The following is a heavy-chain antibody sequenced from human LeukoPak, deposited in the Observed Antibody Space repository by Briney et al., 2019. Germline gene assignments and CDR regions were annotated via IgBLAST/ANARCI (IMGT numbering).Heavy chain of an antibody. V-gene: IGHV3-74*01. CDR2: INSDGSTT. CDR3: ARGPYYYDSSGYLY. Sequence: GGSLRLSCAASGFTFSSYWMHWVRQAPGKGLVWVSRINSDGSTTSYAASVKGRFTISRDNAKNTLYLQMNSLRAEDTAVYYCARGPYYYDSSGYLYWGQGTLVTVSS. D-gene: IGHD3-22*01. CDR1: GFTFSSYW. J-gene: IGHJ4*02.